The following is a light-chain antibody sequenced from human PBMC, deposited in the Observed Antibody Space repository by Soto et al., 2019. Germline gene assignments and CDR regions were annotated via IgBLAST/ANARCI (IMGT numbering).Light chain of an antibody. CDR2: SAS. J-gene: IGKJ1*01. CDR1: QDIRDE. CDR3: LQDYAYPWT. Sequence: AIQMTQSPSSLSASVGDRVIITCRASQDIRDELGWYQQIPGKAPKLLIYSASTLPSGVPSRFSGSGSGTDFTLTISGLQPEDFAAYFCLQDYAYPWTFGQGTRVEV. V-gene: IGKV1-6*01.